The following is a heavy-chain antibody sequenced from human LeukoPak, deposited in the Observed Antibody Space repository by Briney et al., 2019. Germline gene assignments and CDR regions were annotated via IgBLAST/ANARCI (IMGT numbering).Heavy chain of an antibody. J-gene: IGHJ4*02. CDR3: VRDIGTVTTEWYFDY. CDR1: GFTFDDYA. D-gene: IGHD4-11*01. CDR2: ISWNSGSI. V-gene: IGHV3-9*01. Sequence: GGSLRLSCAASGFTFDDYAMHWVRQAPGKGLEWVSGISWNSGSIGYADSVKGRFTISRDNAKNSLYLQMNSLRAEDTAVYYCVRDIGTVTTEWYFDYWGQGTLVTVSS.